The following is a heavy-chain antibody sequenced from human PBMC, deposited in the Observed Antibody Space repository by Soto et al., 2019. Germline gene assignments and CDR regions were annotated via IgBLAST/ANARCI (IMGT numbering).Heavy chain of an antibody. Sequence: ASVKVSCKASGYTFTGYYMHWVRQAPGQGLEWMGWINPNSGGTNYAQKFQGWVTMTRDTSISTAYMELSRLRSDDTAVYYCARDWGGVRDPPFLDYGDTPSYMDVWGKGTTVTVSS. CDR1: GYTFTGYY. CDR2: INPNSGGT. CDR3: ARDWGGVRDPPFLDYGDTPSYMDV. V-gene: IGHV1-2*04. D-gene: IGHD4-17*01. J-gene: IGHJ6*03.